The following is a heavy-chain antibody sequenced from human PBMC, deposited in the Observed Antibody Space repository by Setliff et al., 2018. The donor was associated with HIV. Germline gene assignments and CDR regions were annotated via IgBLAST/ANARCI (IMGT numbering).Heavy chain of an antibody. CDR3: ARDWRHCYDLNFDY. V-gene: IGHV3-11*06. CDR1: GLIFSDYY. D-gene: IGHD5-12*01. Sequence: PRLTFTEASGLIFSDYYMTWIRQTPGKGLEWISYISASGASTDYADSVKGRFTISRDNAKNSRYLQMNSLRAEDTAMYYCARDWRHCYDLNFDYWGQGTLVTVSS. J-gene: IGHJ4*02. CDR2: ISASGAST.